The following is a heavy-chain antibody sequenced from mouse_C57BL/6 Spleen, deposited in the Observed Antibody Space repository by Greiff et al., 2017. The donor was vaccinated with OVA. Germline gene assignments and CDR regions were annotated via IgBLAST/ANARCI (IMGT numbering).Heavy chain of an antibody. CDR1: GYTFTSYW. D-gene: IGHD1-1*02. Sequence: QVHVKQPGTELVKPGASVKLSCKASGYTFTSYWMHWVKQRPGQGLEWIGNINPSNGGTNYNEKFKSKATLTVDKSSSTAYMQLSSLTSEDSAVYFCARGWIGDAMDYWGQRTSVTVSS. J-gene: IGHJ4*01. CDR2: INPSNGGT. V-gene: IGHV1-53*01. CDR3: ARGWIGDAMDY.